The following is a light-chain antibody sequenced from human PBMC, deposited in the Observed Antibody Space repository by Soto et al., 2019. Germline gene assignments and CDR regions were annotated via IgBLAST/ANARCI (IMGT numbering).Light chain of an antibody. Sequence: DIQLTQTPSTLAASLGDEFTITCRASQTISRWLAWYQQKPGRAPKLLIYDASTLESGVPSRFSGSGSETEFTLTISRLQPDDFATYFCHSRAFGQGTRLEIK. V-gene: IGKV1-5*01. CDR1: QTISRW. CDR3: HSRA. CDR2: DAS. J-gene: IGKJ5*01.